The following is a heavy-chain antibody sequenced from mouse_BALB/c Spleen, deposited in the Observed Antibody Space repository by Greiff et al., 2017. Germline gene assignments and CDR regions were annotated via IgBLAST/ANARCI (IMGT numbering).Heavy chain of an antibody. CDR1: GYSITSGYY. Sequence: EVKLQESGPGLVKPSQSLSLTCSVTGYSITSGYYWNWIRQFPGNKLEWMGYISYDGSNNYNPSLKNRISITRDTSKNQFFLKLNSVTTEDTATYYCARVWYAWFAYWGQGTLVTVSA. J-gene: IGHJ3*01. CDR2: ISYDGSN. D-gene: IGHD2-1*01. CDR3: ARVWYAWFAY. V-gene: IGHV3-6*02.